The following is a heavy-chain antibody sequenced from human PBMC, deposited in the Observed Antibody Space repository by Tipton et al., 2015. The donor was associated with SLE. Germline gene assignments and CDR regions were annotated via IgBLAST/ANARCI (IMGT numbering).Heavy chain of an antibody. Sequence: TLSLTCAVYGGSFSGYYWSWIRQPPGKGLEWIGEINHSGSTNYNPSLKSRVTISVDTSKNQFSLKSSSVTAADTAVYYCARLTIFGVVIIGNYYYYMDVWGKGTTVTVSS. V-gene: IGHV4-34*01. J-gene: IGHJ6*03. D-gene: IGHD3-3*01. CDR2: INHSGST. CDR3: ARLTIFGVVIIGNYYYYMDV. CDR1: GGSFSGYY.